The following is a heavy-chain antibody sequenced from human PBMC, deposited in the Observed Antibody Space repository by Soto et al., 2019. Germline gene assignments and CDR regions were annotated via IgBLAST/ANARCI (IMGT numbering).Heavy chain of an antibody. J-gene: IGHJ4*02. CDR1: GFPFDSYG. CDR3: AKGGYNYGFLFDC. Sequence: GGSLRLSCVASGFPFDSYGIHWVRRAPGKGLEWVATIGFAGNNKYYADSVKGRFTISRDNSKNTLYLQMNSLRAEDTAVYYCAKGGYNYGFLFDCWGQGTLVTVSS. D-gene: IGHD5-18*01. V-gene: IGHV3-30*02. CDR2: IGFAGNNK.